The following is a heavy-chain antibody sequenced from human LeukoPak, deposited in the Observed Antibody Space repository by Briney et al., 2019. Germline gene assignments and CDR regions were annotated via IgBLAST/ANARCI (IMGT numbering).Heavy chain of an antibody. Sequence: GGSLGLSCAASGFTFSNYGMHWVRQAPGKGLEWVAVIWYDGSNKYYADSVKGRFTISRDNSKNTLSLQMNSLRAEDTAVYYCAKNQVAYDSSGYSFDYWGQGTLVTVSS. J-gene: IGHJ4*02. CDR1: GFTFSNYG. CDR3: AKNQVAYDSSGYSFDY. D-gene: IGHD3-22*01. V-gene: IGHV3-30*02. CDR2: IWYDGSNK.